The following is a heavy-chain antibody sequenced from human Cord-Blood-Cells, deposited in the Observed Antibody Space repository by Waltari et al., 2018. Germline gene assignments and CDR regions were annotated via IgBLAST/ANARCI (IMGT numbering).Heavy chain of an antibody. J-gene: IGHJ2*01. CDR3: ARDGDTAMAYWYFDL. D-gene: IGHD5-18*01. CDR2: IYYSGST. CDR1: GGSISSGDYS. Sequence: QVQLQESGPGLVKPSQTLSLTCTVSGGSISSGDYSWSWIRPPPGKGLEWIGYIYYSGSTYYNPSLKSRVTISVDTSKNQFSLKLSSVTAADTAVYYCARDGDTAMAYWYFDLWGRGTLVTVSS. V-gene: IGHV4-30-4*08.